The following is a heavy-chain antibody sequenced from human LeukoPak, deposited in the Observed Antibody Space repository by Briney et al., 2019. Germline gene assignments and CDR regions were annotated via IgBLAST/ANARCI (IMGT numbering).Heavy chain of an antibody. J-gene: IGHJ4*02. CDR3: ARVGDSSGYYYI. CDR2: IYYSGST. V-gene: IGHV4-61*01. Sequence: PSETLSLTCTVSGGSVSSGSYYWSWIRQPPGTGLEWIGYIYYSGSTNYNPSLKSRVTISVDTSKNQFSLTLSSVTAADTAVYYCARVGDSSGYYYIWGQGTLVTVSS. D-gene: IGHD3-22*01. CDR1: GGSVSSGSYY.